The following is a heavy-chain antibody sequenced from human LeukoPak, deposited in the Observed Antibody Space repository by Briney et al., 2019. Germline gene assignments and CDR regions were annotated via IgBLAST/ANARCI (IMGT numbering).Heavy chain of an antibody. CDR2: INAGNGNT. V-gene: IGHV1-3*01. D-gene: IGHD4-17*01. CDR3: ARDRTTVTTPYFDY. CDR1: GYTFTSYA. Sequence: GASVKVSCKASGYTFTSYAMHWVRQAPGQRLEWMGWINAGNGNTKYSQKFQGRVTITRDTSASTAYMELSSLRSEDTAVYYCARDRTTVTTPYFDYWGQGTLVTVSS. J-gene: IGHJ4*02.